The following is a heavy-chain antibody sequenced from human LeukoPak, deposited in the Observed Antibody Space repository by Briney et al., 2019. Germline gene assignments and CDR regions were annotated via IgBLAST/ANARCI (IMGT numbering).Heavy chain of an antibody. J-gene: IGHJ4*02. Sequence: PGGSLRLSCAASGFTFSSYGMHWVRQAPGKGLEWVAVISYDGSNKYYADSVKGRFTISRDNSKNTLYLQMNSLRAEDTAVYYCAKNSHTVPAARVDYWGQGTLVTVSS. CDR3: AKNSHTVPAARVDY. CDR2: ISYDGSNK. CDR1: GFTFSSYG. V-gene: IGHV3-30*18. D-gene: IGHD2-2*01.